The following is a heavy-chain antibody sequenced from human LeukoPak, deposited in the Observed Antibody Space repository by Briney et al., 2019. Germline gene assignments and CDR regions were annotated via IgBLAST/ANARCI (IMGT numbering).Heavy chain of an antibody. Sequence: SETLSLTCTVSGGSINSYYWSWIRQPPGKGLESIGYIHYTGSTNYNPSLKSRVTISVDTSKNQFSLKLSSVTAADTAVYYCARRRFGELGSLDYWGQGTLVTVSS. J-gene: IGHJ4*02. D-gene: IGHD3-10*01. CDR3: ARRRFGELGSLDY. CDR2: IHYTGST. CDR1: GGSINSYY. V-gene: IGHV4-59*12.